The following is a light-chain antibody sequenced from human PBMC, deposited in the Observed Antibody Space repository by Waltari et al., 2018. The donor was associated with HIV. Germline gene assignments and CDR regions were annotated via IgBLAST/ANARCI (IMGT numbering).Light chain of an antibody. Sequence: ETVLTQSPARLSLSPGERATLSCRANQSVSDFLAWYRQTPGQPPRLLIYDASTRATGTPVRFSGSGSGTDFTLTISSLEPEDFAVYYCQQRSHWPLTFGGGTKVEMK. CDR1: QSVSDF. CDR3: QQRSHWPLT. CDR2: DAS. V-gene: IGKV3-11*01. J-gene: IGKJ4*01.